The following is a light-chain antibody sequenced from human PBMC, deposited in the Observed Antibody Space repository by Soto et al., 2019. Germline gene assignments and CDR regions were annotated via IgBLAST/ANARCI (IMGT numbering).Light chain of an antibody. Sequence: EIVLTQSPATLSLSPGDRATLSCRASQSVGGSLAWYQQKPGQAPRLVIYDTSKRATGIPARFSGGGSGTDFTLTISGLEPEDFAVYYCQHRRDWPLSFGGGTKVEIK. CDR3: QHRRDWPLS. CDR1: QSVGGS. J-gene: IGKJ4*01. V-gene: IGKV3-11*01. CDR2: DTS.